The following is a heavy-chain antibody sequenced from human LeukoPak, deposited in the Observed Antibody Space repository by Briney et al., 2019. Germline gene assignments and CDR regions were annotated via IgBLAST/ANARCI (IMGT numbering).Heavy chain of an antibody. J-gene: IGHJ5*02. CDR1: GFTFSSLS. CDR3: ASYERITMVRGVIPPPGNWFDP. CDR2: ISSSSSYI. Sequence: PGGSLRLSRAASGFTFSSLSMNWVRQAPGKGLEWVTSISSSSSYIYYADSVKGRFTISRDNAKNSLYLQMNSLRAEDTAVYYCASYERITMVRGVIPPPGNWFDPWGQGTLVTVSS. V-gene: IGHV3-21*01. D-gene: IGHD3-10*01.